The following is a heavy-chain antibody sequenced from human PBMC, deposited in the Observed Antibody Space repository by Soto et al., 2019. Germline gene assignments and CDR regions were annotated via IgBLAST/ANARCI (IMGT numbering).Heavy chain of an antibody. V-gene: IGHV3-30*18. Sequence: GGSLRLSCVASGFTFNSYGMHWVRQAPGKGLEWVALISYNGRKEFYADSVKGRFSISRDNSKNTLYVQMNTLREEDTAVYYCANDSLRGEVPAALKFDDWGRGTLVTVSS. CDR1: GFTFNSYG. CDR3: ANDSLRGEVPAALKFDD. J-gene: IGHJ4*02. CDR2: ISYNGRKE. D-gene: IGHD2-2*01.